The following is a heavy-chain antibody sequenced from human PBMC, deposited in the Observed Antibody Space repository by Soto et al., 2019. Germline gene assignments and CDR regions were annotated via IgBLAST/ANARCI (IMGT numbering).Heavy chain of an antibody. CDR1: GFSLSTIGVN. V-gene: IGHV2-5*02. J-gene: IGHJ5*02. D-gene: IGHD2-2*01. CDR2: IYGDDDK. Sequence: QITLKESGPPLVKPTQTLTLTCTFSGFSLSTIGVNVGWIRQPPGKALEWLALIYGDDDKLYSPSLKTRLTITKDTSKNQVVLPMTTMDPVDTATYYCAHRTGASYSCRFDAWGQGTLVTVSS. CDR3: AHRTGASYSCRFDA.